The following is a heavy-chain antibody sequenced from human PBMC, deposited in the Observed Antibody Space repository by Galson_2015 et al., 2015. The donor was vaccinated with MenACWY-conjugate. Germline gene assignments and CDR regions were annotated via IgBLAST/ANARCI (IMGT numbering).Heavy chain of an antibody. D-gene: IGHD2-15*01. J-gene: IGHJ3*02. CDR3: ARVRGGHCSGGSCYSEDDAFDI. CDR2: TRNKANSYTT. Sequence: RQAPGKGLEWIGRTRNKANSYTTAYAASVKGRFTISRDDSKNSLYLQMNSLKTEDTAVYYCARVRGGHCSGGSCYSEDDAFDIWGQGTMVTVSS. V-gene: IGHV3-72*01.